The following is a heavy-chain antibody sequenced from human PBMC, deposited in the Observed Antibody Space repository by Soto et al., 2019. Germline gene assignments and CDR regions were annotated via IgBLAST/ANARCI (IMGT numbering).Heavy chain of an antibody. V-gene: IGHV1-58*01. CDR2: VVVGSGNT. CDR3: AADEGYSSSSSYYYYGMDV. CDR1: GFTFTSSA. J-gene: IGHJ6*02. Sequence: SVKVSCKASGFTFTSSAVQWVRQARGQRLEWIGWVVVGSGNTNYAQKFQERVTITRDMSTSTAYMELSSLRSEDTAVYYCAADEGYSSSSSYYYYGMDVWGQGTTVTVSS. D-gene: IGHD6-6*01.